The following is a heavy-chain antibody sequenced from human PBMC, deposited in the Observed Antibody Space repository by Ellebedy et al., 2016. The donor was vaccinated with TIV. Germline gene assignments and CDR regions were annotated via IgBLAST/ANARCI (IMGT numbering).Heavy chain of an antibody. CDR3: ARVSNPGTALPGGDKAHPPGY. CDR2: IWFDGSQK. Sequence: GGSLRLSCAASGFTFSTYAMHWVRQPPGKGLEWMAVIWFDGSQKYYADSVKGRFTVSRDNSKNTLYLQMSSLRVEDTAIYYCARVSNPGTALPGGDKAHPPGYWGQGTLVIVSS. V-gene: IGHV3-33*08. D-gene: IGHD2-21*02. J-gene: IGHJ4*02. CDR1: GFTFSTYA.